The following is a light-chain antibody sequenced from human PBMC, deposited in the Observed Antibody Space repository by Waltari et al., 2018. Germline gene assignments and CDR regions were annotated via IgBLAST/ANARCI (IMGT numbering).Light chain of an antibody. J-gene: IGKJ4*01. CDR3: QQYDSAPLT. CDR2: GAS. V-gene: IGKV1-27*01. CDR1: QYINNY. Sequence: DIQMTQSPSSLSASVGDRVTMTCRTSQYINNYVAWYQMKPGKAPRFLIYGASTLQPGVPSRFSGSGSATEFTLTITSLQPEDIAIYFCQQYDSAPLTLGGGTKV.